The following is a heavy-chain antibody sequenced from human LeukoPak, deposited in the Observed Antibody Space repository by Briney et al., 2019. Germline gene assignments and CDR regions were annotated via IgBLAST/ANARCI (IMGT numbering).Heavy chain of an antibody. CDR1: GFSLSTSGVG. CDR3: AHAGPPGSSGDYQSSGTDAFDI. D-gene: IGHD3-22*01. V-gene: IGHV2-5*02. CDR2: IYWDDDK. Sequence: SGPTLVNPTQTLTLTCTFSGFSLSTSGVGVGWIRQPPGKALEWLALIYWDDDKCYSPSLKSRLTITKDTSKNQVVLTMTNMDPVDTATYYCAHAGPPGSSGDYQSSGTDAFDIWGQGTMVTVSS. J-gene: IGHJ3*02.